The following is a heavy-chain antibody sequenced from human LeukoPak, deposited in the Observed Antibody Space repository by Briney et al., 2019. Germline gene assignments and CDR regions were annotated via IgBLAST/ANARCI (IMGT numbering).Heavy chain of an antibody. Sequence: SETLSLTCTDSGGSVSSGGYYWSWIRQPPGKGLEWIGYIYHSGSTYYNPSLKSRVTISVDTSKNQFSLKLSSVTAADTAVYYCATCSSTSCYDDAFDIWGQGTMVTVSS. CDR2: IYHSGST. J-gene: IGHJ3*02. D-gene: IGHD2-2*01. CDR1: GGSVSSGGYY. CDR3: ATCSSTSCYDDAFDI. V-gene: IGHV4-61*08.